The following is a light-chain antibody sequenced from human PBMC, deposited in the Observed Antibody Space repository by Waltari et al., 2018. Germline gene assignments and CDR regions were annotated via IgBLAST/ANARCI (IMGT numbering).Light chain of an antibody. J-gene: IGKJ1*01. Sequence: VLTQSPGTLSLSPGETATLSCGASQSISKYLVWYQQIPGHAPRLLIYAASTRATGVPDRFSGSGYGTDFTLTISRLEPEDFAVYYCQNHERLPAAFGQGTKVEIK. V-gene: IGKV3-20*01. CDR3: QNHERLPAA. CDR1: QSISKY. CDR2: AAS.